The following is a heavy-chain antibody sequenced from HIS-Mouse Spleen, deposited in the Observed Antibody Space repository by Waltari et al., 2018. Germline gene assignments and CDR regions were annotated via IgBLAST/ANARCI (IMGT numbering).Heavy chain of an antibody. Sequence: QVQLVQSGAEVKKPGASVKVSCKASGYTFTSYDINWVRQATGQGLGWMGWMNHRSGNTGYAQKFQGRVTMTRNTSISTAYMELSSLRSEDTAVYYCARGHDYSNYFDYWGQGTLVTVSS. D-gene: IGHD4-4*01. CDR3: ARGHDYSNYFDY. CDR2: MNHRSGNT. CDR1: GYTFTSYD. V-gene: IGHV1-8*01. J-gene: IGHJ4*02.